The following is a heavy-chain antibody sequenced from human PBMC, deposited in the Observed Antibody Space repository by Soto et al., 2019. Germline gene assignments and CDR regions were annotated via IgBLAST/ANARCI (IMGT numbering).Heavy chain of an antibody. Sequence: SETLSLTCAVYGGSFSGYYWSWIRQPPGKGLEWIGEINHSGSTNYNPSLKSRVTISVDTSKNQFSLKLSSVTAADTAVYYCARGGGLGTNGDYWGQGTLVTVSS. V-gene: IGHV4-34*01. CDR2: INHSGST. CDR3: ARGGGLGTNGDY. CDR1: GGSFSGYY. J-gene: IGHJ4*02. D-gene: IGHD2-8*01.